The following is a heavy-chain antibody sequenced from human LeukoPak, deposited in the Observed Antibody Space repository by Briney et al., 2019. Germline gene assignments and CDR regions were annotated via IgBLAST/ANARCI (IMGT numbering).Heavy chain of an antibody. CDR2: VYYSGST. CDR1: AGSISSTSYS. J-gene: IGHJ4*02. D-gene: IGHD5-18*01. V-gene: IGHV4-39*07. CDR3: ARREYSSSYDY. Sequence: SETLSLTCTVSAGSISSTSYSWGWIRQPPGKGLEWIGSVYYSGSTNYNPSLKSRVTMSVDTSKNQFSLKLSSVTAADTAVYYCARREYSSSYDYWGQGTLVTVSS.